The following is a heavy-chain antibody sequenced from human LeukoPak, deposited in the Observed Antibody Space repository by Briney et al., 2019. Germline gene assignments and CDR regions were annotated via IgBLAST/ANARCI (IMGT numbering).Heavy chain of an antibody. CDR2: ISYDGSNK. CDR1: GFTFSSYA. CDR3: ARDLRAAAGYFDY. J-gene: IGHJ4*02. V-gene: IGHV3-30-3*01. D-gene: IGHD6-13*01. Sequence: PGGSLRLSCAASGFTFSSYAMHWVRQAPGKGLEWVAVISYDGSNKYYADSVKGRFTISRDNAKNSLYLQMNSLRAEDTAVYYCARDLRAAAGYFDYWGQGTLVTVSS.